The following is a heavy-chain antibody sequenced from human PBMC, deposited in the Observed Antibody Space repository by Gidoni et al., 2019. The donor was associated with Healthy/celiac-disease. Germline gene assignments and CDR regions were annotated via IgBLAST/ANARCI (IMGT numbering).Heavy chain of an antibody. CDR2: IYHSGST. Sequence: QLQLQESGPGLVKPSETLSLTCSVSGGSISGSSFYWGWIRQPPGKGLEWIGSIYHSGSTYYNPSLKSRVTIFVDTSKNQFSLNLSSMTAADTAVYYCAGPNSGTYLGHDAFDVWGQGTMVTVSS. CDR3: AGPNSGTYLGHDAFDV. J-gene: IGHJ3*01. CDR1: GGSISGSSFY. D-gene: IGHD1-26*01. V-gene: IGHV4-39*01.